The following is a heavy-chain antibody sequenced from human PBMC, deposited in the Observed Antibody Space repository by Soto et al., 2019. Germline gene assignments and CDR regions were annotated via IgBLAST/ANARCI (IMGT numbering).Heavy chain of an antibody. CDR3: ARGTQITMMARGAVDI. CDR1: GGSFSGYY. V-gene: IGHV4-34*01. D-gene: IGHD3-22*01. Sequence: SETLSLTCAVYGGSFSGYYWSWIRQPPGKGLEWIGEINHSGSTNYNPSLKSRVTISVDTSKNQFSLKLISVTAADTAVYYCARGTQITMMARGAVDIWGQGTMVTVSS. CDR2: INHSGST. J-gene: IGHJ3*02.